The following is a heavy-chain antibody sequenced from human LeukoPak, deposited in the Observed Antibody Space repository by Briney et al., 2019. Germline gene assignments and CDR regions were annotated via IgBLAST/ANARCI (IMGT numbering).Heavy chain of an antibody. Sequence: PGGSLRLSCAASGFTFSDHYMSWIRQSPGKGLEWIGEINHSGSTNYNPSLKSRVTISVDTSKNQFSLKLSSVTAADTAVYYCARGFDRSGSNYFDPWGQGTLVIVSS. CDR3: ARGFDRSGSNYFDP. CDR1: GFTFSDHY. D-gene: IGHD3-22*01. V-gene: IGHV4-34*01. CDR2: INHSGST. J-gene: IGHJ5*02.